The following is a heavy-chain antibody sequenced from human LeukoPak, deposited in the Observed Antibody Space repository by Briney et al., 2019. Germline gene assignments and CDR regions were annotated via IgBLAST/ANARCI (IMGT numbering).Heavy chain of an antibody. D-gene: IGHD1-26*01. CDR2: LSGSGVNT. Sequence: GGSLRLSCAATGFIFSNFGMSWVRQAPGKGLEWVSSLSGSGVNTYYADSVKGRFTISRDNSKNTLYLQMNSLRGEDTAVYYCAKDGDTMSGTYYYDMDVWGKGTTVTIS. J-gene: IGHJ6*03. CDR1: GFIFSNFG. CDR3: AKDGDTMSGTYYYDMDV. V-gene: IGHV3-23*01.